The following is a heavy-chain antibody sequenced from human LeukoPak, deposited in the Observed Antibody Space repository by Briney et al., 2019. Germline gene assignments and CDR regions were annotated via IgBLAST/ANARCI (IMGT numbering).Heavy chain of an antibody. V-gene: IGHV4-38-2*02. CDR3: ARSYASSGLDH. CDR2: IHHSGDT. Sequence: KPSETLSLTCTVSGYSITSIYYWGWIRQPPGKGLVWIGSIHHSGDTAYNPSLKSRVTISVDTSKSQFSLKLSSVTAADTAVYYCARSYASSGLDHWGQGTLVTVSS. CDR1: GYSITSIYY. D-gene: IGHD3-16*01. J-gene: IGHJ4*02.